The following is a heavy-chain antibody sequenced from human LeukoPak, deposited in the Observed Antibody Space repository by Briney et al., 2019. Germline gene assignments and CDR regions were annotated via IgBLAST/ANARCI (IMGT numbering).Heavy chain of an antibody. J-gene: IGHJ4*02. CDR2: IYYSGST. CDR1: GGSISNYY. V-gene: IGHV4-59*12. Sequence: SETLSLTCTVSGGSISNYYWSWIRQPPGKGLEWIGYIYYSGSTNYNPSLKSRVTISVDTSKNQFSLKLSSVTAADTAVYYCARDHEYYFDYWGQGTLVTVSS. CDR3: ARDHEYYFDY.